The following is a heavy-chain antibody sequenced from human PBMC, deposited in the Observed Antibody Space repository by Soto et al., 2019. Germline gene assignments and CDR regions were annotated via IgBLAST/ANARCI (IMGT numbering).Heavy chain of an antibody. CDR3: ARHSGVAEDGTD. V-gene: IGHV5-51*07. J-gene: IGHJ1*01. CDR1: GYHFTRYW. D-gene: IGHD6-13*01. CDR2: IYPGDSDT. Sequence: GDSLKISVTGSGYHFTRYWIGWVHQMPGKGLEWMGVIYPGDSDTRYSPSFQGQVAISADKSINTAYLQWSSLKASDTAMYYCARHSGVAEDGTDWGQGTLVTLSS.